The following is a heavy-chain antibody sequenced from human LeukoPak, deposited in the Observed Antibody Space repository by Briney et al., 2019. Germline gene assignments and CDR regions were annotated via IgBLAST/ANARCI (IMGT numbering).Heavy chain of an antibody. J-gene: IGHJ3*01. Sequence: ASVMVSCKASGGTFSSYAISWVRQAPGQGLEWMGGIIPIFGTANYAQKFRGRVTITADKSTRTAYMELSSLRSEDTAVYYCAGYASSGRRDAFVWGQGTMVTVSS. CDR1: GGTFSSYA. CDR3: AGYASSGRRDAFV. CDR2: IIPIFGTA. V-gene: IGHV1-69*06. D-gene: IGHD3-22*01.